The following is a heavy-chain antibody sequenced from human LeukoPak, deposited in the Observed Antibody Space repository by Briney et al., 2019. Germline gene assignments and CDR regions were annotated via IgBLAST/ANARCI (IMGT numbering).Heavy chain of an antibody. CDR2: LYHSGST. CDR1: GYSISNAYY. V-gene: IGHV4-38-2*02. J-gene: IGHJ4*02. Sequence: PSETLSLTCTVSGYSISNAYYWVWIRQPPGKGLEWIGSLYHSGSTYYNPSLKSRVTTSVDTSKNRFSLKLTSVTAADTAVYYCARELHSGSYCFDYWGQGTLVTVSS. D-gene: IGHD1-26*01. CDR3: ARELHSGSYCFDY.